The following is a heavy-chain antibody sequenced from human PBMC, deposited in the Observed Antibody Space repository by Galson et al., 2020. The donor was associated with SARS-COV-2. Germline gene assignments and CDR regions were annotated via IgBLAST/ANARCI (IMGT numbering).Heavy chain of an antibody. CDR2: IRSKTDGATT. Sequence: GGSLRLSCAASGFNSINTWMNWVRQAPGKGLEWVGHIRSKTDGATTDYAAPVKGRFTISRDDSKNTLYLHMNSLKSEDTAMYYCITSPFDPWGQGTLVTVSS. J-gene: IGHJ5*02. CDR3: ITSPFDP. V-gene: IGHV3-15*07. CDR1: GFNSINTW.